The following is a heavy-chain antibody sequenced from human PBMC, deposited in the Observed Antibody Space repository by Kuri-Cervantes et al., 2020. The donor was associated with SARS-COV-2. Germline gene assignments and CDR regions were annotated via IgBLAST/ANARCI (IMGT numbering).Heavy chain of an antibody. Sequence: GESLKISCAASGFTFDSYAMSWVRQAPGKGLEWVSAISGSGGSTYYADSVKGRFTISRDNSKNTLYLQMNSLRAEDTAVYYCARGARAFYYYYGMDVWGQGTTVTVSS. CDR2: ISGSGGST. J-gene: IGHJ6*02. V-gene: IGHV3-23*01. CDR3: ARGARAFYYYYGMDV. CDR1: GFTFDSYA.